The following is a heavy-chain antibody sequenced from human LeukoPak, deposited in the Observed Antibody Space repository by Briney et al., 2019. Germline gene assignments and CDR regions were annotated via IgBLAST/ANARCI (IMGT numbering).Heavy chain of an antibody. D-gene: IGHD2-2*01. V-gene: IGHV3-21*01. J-gene: IGHJ4*02. CDR1: GFTFSSYS. Sequence: PGGSLRLSCAASGFTFSSYSMNWVRQAPGKGLEWVSSISSSSSYIYYADSVKGRFTISRDNAKNSLYLQMNSLRAEDTAVYYCARLGYRSSTSCYGRARGGKYYFDYWGQGTLVTVSS. CDR3: ARLGYRSSTSCYGRARGGKYYFDY. CDR2: ISSSSSYI.